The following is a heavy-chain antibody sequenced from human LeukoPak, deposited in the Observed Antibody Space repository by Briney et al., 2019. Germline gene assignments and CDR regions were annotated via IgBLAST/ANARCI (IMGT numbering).Heavy chain of an antibody. Sequence: SETMSLTCAVYGGSFSGYYWNWIRQPPGKGLEWIGEINHSGSTNYNPSLKSRVTMSVDTSKNQFSLKLSAATPPDTAVYYRARDRCSSTSCHVHLWAEGTLATVSS. J-gene: IGHJ4*02. V-gene: IGHV4-34*01. CDR3: ARDRCSSTSCHVHL. CDR1: GGSFSGYY. D-gene: IGHD2-2*01. CDR2: INHSGST.